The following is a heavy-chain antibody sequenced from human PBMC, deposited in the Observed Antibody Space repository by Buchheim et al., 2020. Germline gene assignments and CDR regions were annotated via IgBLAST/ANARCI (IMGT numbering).Heavy chain of an antibody. CDR3: ARNEAYYDRSGYFLY. Sequence: EVQLVESGGGLVNPGGSLRLACAASGFTFSNYNMHWVRQAPGKGLEWVSSISGSSSHIYHADSLRGRITISRDNAKNSLYLQMNSLSAEDTAVYYCARNEAYYDRSGYFLYWGQGT. V-gene: IGHV3-21*01. CDR1: GFTFSNYN. J-gene: IGHJ4*02. D-gene: IGHD3-22*01. CDR2: ISGSSSHI.